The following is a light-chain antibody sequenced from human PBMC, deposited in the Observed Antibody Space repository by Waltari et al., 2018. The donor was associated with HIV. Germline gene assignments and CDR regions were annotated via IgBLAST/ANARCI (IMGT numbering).Light chain of an antibody. Sequence: QSVLTQPPSVPGAPGQRVTISCTGTSSNIGAGYDVHWYEQFPGSVPRLLIYDDTDRPLGVPDRFSGSKAGTSASLAISWLQAEDEADYYCQSYDSSLKVIFGGGTKVTVL. CDR1: SSNIGAGYD. CDR2: DDT. V-gene: IGLV1-40*01. J-gene: IGLJ2*01. CDR3: QSYDSSLKVI.